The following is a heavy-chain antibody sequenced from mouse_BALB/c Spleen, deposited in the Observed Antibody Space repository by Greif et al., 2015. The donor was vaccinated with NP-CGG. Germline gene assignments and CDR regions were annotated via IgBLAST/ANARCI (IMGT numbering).Heavy chain of an antibody. D-gene: IGHD2-1*01. V-gene: IGHV1S127*01. J-gene: IGHJ3*01. CDR1: GYTFTSYW. Sequence: VQVVESGAELVKPGASVKMSCKASGYTFTSYWMHWVKQRPGQGLEWIGVIDPSDSYTSYNQKFKGKATLTVDTSSSTAYMQLSSLTSEDSAVYYCTRKDGNYSGIWFAYWGQGTLVTVSA. CDR2: IDPSDSYT. CDR3: TRKDGNYSGIWFAY.